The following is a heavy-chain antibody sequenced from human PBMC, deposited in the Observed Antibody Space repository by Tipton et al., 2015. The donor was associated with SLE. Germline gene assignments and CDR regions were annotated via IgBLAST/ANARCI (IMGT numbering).Heavy chain of an antibody. CDR3: AKNLGGDDS. CDR1: GYIFTGYW. Sequence: QVQLVQSGAEVKKPGASVKVSCKTSGYIFTGYWIHWVRQAPGQGLEWMGWINPDSGGTKYAERFQGRVTMTRDTSNTSADMELTRLRSDDTAIYSCAKNLGGDDSWGQGTLVTVSS. CDR2: INPDSGGT. V-gene: IGHV1-2*02. D-gene: IGHD3-10*01. J-gene: IGHJ4*02.